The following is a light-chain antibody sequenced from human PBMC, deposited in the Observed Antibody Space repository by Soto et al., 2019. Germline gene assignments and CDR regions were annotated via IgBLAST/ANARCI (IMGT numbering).Light chain of an antibody. CDR1: QSVSSN. Sequence: EVVMTQSPATLSVSPGERATLSCRASQSVSSNLGWYQQKPGQAPRLLIYGASTRATGIPTRFSGSGSGTEFTLTISSLQSEDSAVYYCQQYNNWPLTFGGGTKVDIK. CDR3: QQYNNWPLT. J-gene: IGKJ4*01. V-gene: IGKV3-15*01. CDR2: GAS.